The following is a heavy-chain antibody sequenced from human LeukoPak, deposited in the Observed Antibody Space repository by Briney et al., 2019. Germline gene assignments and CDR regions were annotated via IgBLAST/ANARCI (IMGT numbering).Heavy chain of an antibody. CDR1: GFTFSSYG. J-gene: IGHJ6*02. CDR3: AKGYSSGWYAHYYYYSMDV. CDR2: ISYDGRNK. V-gene: IGHV3-30*18. Sequence: PGRSLRLSCAAAGFTFSSYGMPWVRQAPGKGLEWVQVISYDGRNKNYAHSVKGRFTISRDNSKNTLYLQMNSLRAEDTAVYYCAKGYSSGWYAHYYYYSMDVWGQGTTVTVSS. D-gene: IGHD6-19*01.